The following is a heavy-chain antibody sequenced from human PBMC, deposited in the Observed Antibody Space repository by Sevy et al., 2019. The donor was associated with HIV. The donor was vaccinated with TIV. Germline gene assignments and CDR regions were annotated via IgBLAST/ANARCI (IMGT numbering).Heavy chain of an antibody. J-gene: IGHJ6*02. D-gene: IGHD3-22*01. CDR1: GGTFSNYA. Sequence: SVKVSCKASGGTFSNYAISWVRQAPGQGLEWMGGFIPMFDTANAAQKFQGRVTLTADGSTSTAYMELSSLRSEDTAVYYCASSYYESSGYSPLYYYGMDVWGQGTTVTVSS. V-gene: IGHV1-69*13. CDR3: ASSYYESSGYSPLYYYGMDV. CDR2: FIPMFDTA.